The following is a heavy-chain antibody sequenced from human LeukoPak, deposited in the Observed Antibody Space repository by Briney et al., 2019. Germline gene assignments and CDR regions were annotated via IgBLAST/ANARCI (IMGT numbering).Heavy chain of an antibody. CDR3: ARAPHYYYMDV. CDR1: GYSISSGYY. CDR2: IYHSGST. V-gene: IGHV4-38-2*01. J-gene: IGHJ6*03. Sequence: SETLSLXCAVSGYSISSGYYWGWIRQPPGKGLEWIGSIYHSGSTYYNPSLKSRVTISVDTSKNQFSLKLSSVTAADTAVYYCARAPHYYYMDVWGKGTTVTVSS.